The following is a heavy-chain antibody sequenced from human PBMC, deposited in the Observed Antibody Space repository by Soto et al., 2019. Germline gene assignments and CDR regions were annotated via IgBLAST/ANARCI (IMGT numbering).Heavy chain of an antibody. CDR3: ARFGATQREGSSWYRY. V-gene: IGHV4-34*01. CDR1: GGSFSGYY. J-gene: IGHJ4*02. CDR2: INHSGST. D-gene: IGHD6-13*01. Sequence: SETLSLTCAVYGGSFSGYYWSWIRQPPGKGLEWIGEINHSGSTNYNPSLKSRVTISVDTSKNQFSLKLSSVTAADTAVYYCARFGATQREGSSWYRYWGQGTMVTVYS.